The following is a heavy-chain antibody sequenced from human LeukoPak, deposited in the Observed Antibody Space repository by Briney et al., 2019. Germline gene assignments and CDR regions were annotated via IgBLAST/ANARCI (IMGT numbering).Heavy chain of an antibody. CDR1: DGSIDSGSNY. D-gene: IGHD2-2*01. CDR3: ARVSYQEGVDY. CDR2: ISPSGST. J-gene: IGHJ4*02. V-gene: IGHV4-61*02. Sequence: SETLSLTCTVSDGSIDSGSNYWSWIRQPAGKGLEWIGRISPSGSTNHNPSLTSRVTISVDTSKNQFSLKLNFVTAADTAVYYCARVSYQEGVDYWGQGTLVTVSS.